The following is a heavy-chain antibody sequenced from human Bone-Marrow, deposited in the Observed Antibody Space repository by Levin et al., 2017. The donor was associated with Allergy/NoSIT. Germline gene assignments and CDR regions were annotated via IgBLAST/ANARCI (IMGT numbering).Heavy chain of an antibody. V-gene: IGHV1-8*01. CDR3: ARGDYTSGGTSREDRLDP. J-gene: IGHJ5*02. D-gene: IGHD2-8*01. CDR2: MNPNSGNT. Sequence: ASVKVSCKASGYTFSNHDINWVRQAPGQGLEWMGWMNPNSGNTGYAQKFQGRVTMSADMSTNTAQMELSSLRSDDTAVYYCARGDYTSGGTSREDRLDPWGQGTLVTVSS. CDR1: GYTFSNHD.